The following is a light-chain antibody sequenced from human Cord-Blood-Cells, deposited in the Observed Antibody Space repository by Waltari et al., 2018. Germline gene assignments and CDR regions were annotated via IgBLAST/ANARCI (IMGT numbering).Light chain of an antibody. Sequence: IVFTQSPATLSSSPGDRAPLPCRASQSVSSYLAWYKQKPGQAPRLLISDASNRATGIPARFSGSGSGTDFTLTISSLEPEDLAVYYCQQRSNWLTWTFGQGTKVEIK. CDR3: QQRSNWLTWT. CDR2: DAS. CDR1: QSVSSY. V-gene: IGKV3-11*01. J-gene: IGKJ1*01.